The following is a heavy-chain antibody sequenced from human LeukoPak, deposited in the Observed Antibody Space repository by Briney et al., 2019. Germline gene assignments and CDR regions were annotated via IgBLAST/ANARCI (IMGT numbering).Heavy chain of an antibody. Sequence: ASVKVSCKASGYTFTSYDINWVRQATGQVLEWMGWMNPNSGNTGYAQKFQGRVTMTRNTSISTAYMELSSLRSEDTAVYYCARGYRLLWFGELLEVAFDIWGQGTMVTVSS. D-gene: IGHD3-10*01. CDR3: ARGYRLLWFGELLEVAFDI. CDR1: GYTFTSYD. J-gene: IGHJ3*02. CDR2: MNPNSGNT. V-gene: IGHV1-8*01.